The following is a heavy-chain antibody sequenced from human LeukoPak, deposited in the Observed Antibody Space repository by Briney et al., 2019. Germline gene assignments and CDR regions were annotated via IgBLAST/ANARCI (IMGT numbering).Heavy chain of an antibody. J-gene: IGHJ5*02. Sequence: SETLSLTCTVSGGSISSYYWSWIRQPPGKGLEWIGYIYYSGSTNYNPSLKSRVTISVDKSKNQFSLKLSSVTAADTAVYYCARKRILTGYYQNNWFDPWGQGTLVTVSS. V-gene: IGHV4-59*12. CDR2: IYYSGST. D-gene: IGHD3-9*01. CDR1: GGSISSYY. CDR3: ARKRILTGYYQNNWFDP.